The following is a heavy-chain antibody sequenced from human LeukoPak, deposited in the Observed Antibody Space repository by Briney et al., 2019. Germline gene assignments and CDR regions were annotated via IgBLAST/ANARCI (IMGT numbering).Heavy chain of an antibody. CDR3: TKDKGGSWTSYYNMDV. J-gene: IGHJ6*03. CDR2: LSWNSGSI. V-gene: IGHV3-9*01. Sequence: GGSLRLSCAASGFNFDDYAMHWVRQAPGKGLEWVSGLSWNSGSIAYADSVKGRFTISRDNSANSLYLQMNSLRGEDTALCYCTKDKGGSWTSYYNMDVWGKGTMVTVSS. CDR1: GFNFDDYA. D-gene: IGHD3/OR15-3a*01.